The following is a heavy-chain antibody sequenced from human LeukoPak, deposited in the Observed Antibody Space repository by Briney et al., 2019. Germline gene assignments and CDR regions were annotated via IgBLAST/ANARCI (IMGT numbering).Heavy chain of an antibody. CDR1: GGSISSGGYY. Sequence: SETLSLTCTVSGGSISSGGYYWSWIRQHPGKGLEWNGFIYGSGSTYYKSSLKSRVTISVDTSKNQFSLKLTSVTAADTAVYYCARWGFTRYCSGGSCYGGDYWGQGTLVTVSS. V-gene: IGHV4-31*03. J-gene: IGHJ4*02. CDR2: IYGSGST. D-gene: IGHD2-15*01. CDR3: ARWGFTRYCSGGSCYGGDY.